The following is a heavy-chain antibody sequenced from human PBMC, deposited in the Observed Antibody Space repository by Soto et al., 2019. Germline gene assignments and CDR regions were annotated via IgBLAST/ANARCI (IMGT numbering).Heavy chain of an antibody. CDR3: ARGGSITTFITSVFDP. CDR1: GYSISSGYY. CDR2: IYHSGST. J-gene: IGHJ5*02. Sequence: SETPSLTSAVSGYSISSGYYWGCIRQPPGKGLEWIGSIYHSGSTYYNPSLKSRVTISVDPSKNQFSLKLSSVTAADTAVYYCARGGSITTFITSVFDPWGQGTLVTVYS. D-gene: IGHD3-3*01. V-gene: IGHV4-38-2*01.